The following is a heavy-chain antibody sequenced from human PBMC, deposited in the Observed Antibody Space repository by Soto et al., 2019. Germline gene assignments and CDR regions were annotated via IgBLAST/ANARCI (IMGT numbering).Heavy chain of an antibody. Sequence: GGSLRLSCAASGFTFSSYGMHWVRQAPGKGLEWVAVISYDGSNKYYADSVKGRFTISRDNSKNTLYLQMNSLRAEDTAVYYCAKAGYSSSWYPDYWGQGTLVTVSS. V-gene: IGHV3-30*18. J-gene: IGHJ4*02. CDR2: ISYDGSNK. D-gene: IGHD6-13*01. CDR3: AKAGYSSSWYPDY. CDR1: GFTFSSYG.